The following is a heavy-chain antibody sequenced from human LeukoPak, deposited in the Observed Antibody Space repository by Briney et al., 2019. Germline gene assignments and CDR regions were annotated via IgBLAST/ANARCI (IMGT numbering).Heavy chain of an antibody. CDR2: ISWNSGSI. Sequence: GGSLRLSCAASGSTFDDYAMHWVRQAPGKGLEWDSGISWNSGSIGYADSVKGRFTISRDNAKNSLYLQMNSLRAEDTALYYCAKDLTRYYDSSGYYGAPGALDYWGQGTLVTVSS. J-gene: IGHJ4*02. D-gene: IGHD3-22*01. CDR1: GSTFDDYA. V-gene: IGHV3-9*01. CDR3: AKDLTRYYDSSGYYGAPGALDY.